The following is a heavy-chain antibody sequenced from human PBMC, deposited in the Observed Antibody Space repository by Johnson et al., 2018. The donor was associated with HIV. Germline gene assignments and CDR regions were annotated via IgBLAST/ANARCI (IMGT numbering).Heavy chain of an antibody. J-gene: IGHJ3*02. CDR1: GFTFSTYA. Sequence: VQLVESGGGLAQPGGSLRLSCAASGFTFSTYAMTWVRQAPGRGLEWVSTIGGSGGTTYYADSVKGRFSISRDNSKNTLYLQMGSLRGEDMAVYYCARKKTAARGAFDIWGQGTMVTVSS. V-gene: IGHV3-23*04. D-gene: IGHD3-10*01. CDR2: IGGSGGTT. CDR3: ARKKTAARGAFDI.